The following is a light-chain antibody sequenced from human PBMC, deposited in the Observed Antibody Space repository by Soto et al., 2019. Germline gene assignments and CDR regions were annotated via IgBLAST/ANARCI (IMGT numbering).Light chain of an antibody. Sequence: EIVLTQSPATLSLSPGERATLSCRASQSVSSYLAWYQQKPGQAPRLLIYDASNRATGIPARFSGSGSGTDFTLTSSSLEPEVFAVYYCQQRSNWYTFGQGTKLEIK. CDR2: DAS. CDR3: QQRSNWYT. CDR1: QSVSSY. V-gene: IGKV3-11*01. J-gene: IGKJ2*01.